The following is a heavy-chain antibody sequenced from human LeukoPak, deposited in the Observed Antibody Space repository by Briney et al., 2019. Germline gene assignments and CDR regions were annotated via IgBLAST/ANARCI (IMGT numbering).Heavy chain of an antibody. CDR3: ASSYYYGSGSYYPPLG. J-gene: IGHJ4*02. CDR2: IYYSGST. V-gene: IGHV4-59*01. D-gene: IGHD3-10*01. CDR1: GGSITSYY. Sequence: PSETLSLTCTVSGGSITSYYWSWIRQPPGKGLEWIGYIYYSGSTNYNPSLKSRVTISVDTSKNQFSLKLSSVTAADTAVYYCASSYYYGSGSYYPPLGWGQGTLVTVSS.